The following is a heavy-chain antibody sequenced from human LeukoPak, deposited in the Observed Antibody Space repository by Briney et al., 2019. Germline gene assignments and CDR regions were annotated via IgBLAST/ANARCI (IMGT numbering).Heavy chain of an antibody. CDR1: GFTLSTYW. Sequence: PGRSLRLSCAASGFTLSTYWMHSVRQVPGKGLVWVLCISSDGRNTIYSDSVKGRLIISRDNAYNSLSLQKNSLRGDDAAVYYCARKCDLPGAYYMDVWGKGTTVTVSS. CDR2: ISSDGRNT. CDR3: ARKCDLPGAYYMDV. V-gene: IGHV3-74*01. D-gene: IGHD7-27*01. J-gene: IGHJ6*03.